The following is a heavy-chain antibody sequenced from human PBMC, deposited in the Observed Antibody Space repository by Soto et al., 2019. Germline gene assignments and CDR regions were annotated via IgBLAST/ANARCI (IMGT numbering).Heavy chain of an antibody. J-gene: IGHJ6*02. D-gene: IGHD2-15*01. CDR2: IKQDGSEK. V-gene: IGHV3-7*01. CDR1: GFTFSSYW. CDR3: AREGQAANYYYSGMDV. Sequence: EVQLAESGGGLVRPGGSLRLSCAASGFTFSSYWMSWVRQAPGKGLEWVANIKQDGSEKYYVDSVKGRFTISRDNAKNSLYLQMNSLTAEDTAVYYCAREGQAANYYYSGMDVWGQGTTVTVSS.